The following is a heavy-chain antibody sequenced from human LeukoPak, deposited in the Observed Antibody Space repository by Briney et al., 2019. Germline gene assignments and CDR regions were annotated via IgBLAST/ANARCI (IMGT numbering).Heavy chain of an antibody. J-gene: IGHJ4*02. CDR3: AKDRRPDGVYDLDY. Sequence: GASLRLSCAASGFIFSNYAMNWVRQAPGKGLEWVSFIYSGGGTKYADSVGGRFTISRDNSRNTLYLQMSSLRSEDTAVYYCAKDRRPDGVYDLDYWGQGTLVTVSS. CDR1: GFIFSNYA. CDR2: FIYSGGGT. D-gene: IGHD5/OR15-5a*01. V-gene: IGHV3-23*01.